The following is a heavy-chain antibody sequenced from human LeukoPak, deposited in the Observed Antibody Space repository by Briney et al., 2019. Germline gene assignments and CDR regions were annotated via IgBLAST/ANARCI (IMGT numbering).Heavy chain of an antibody. CDR1: GGTFSIYA. Sequence: SVKVACKSSGGTFSIYAISWVRQAPGQGLEWMGGIIPIFGTANYAQKFQGRVTITADESTRTAYMELSSLRSEDTAVYYCATGRIAARPGGYYYYYMDVWGKGTTVTVSS. V-gene: IGHV1-69*01. D-gene: IGHD6-6*01. CDR3: ATGRIAARPGGYYYYYMDV. J-gene: IGHJ6*03. CDR2: IIPIFGTA.